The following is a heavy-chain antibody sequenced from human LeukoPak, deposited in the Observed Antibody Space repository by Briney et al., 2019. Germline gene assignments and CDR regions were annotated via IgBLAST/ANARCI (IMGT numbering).Heavy chain of an antibody. CDR2: ISRSGGST. J-gene: IGHJ4*02. CDR3: AKSPTAYDYYDY. D-gene: IGHD5-12*01. Sequence: PGGSLRLSCAASGFTFSSFGLSWVRQAPGQGLEWVSAISRSGGSTYYADSVKGRFTISRDNSKTTLYLQMNSLRAEVTALYYCAKSPTAYDYYDYWGQGTLVTVSS. V-gene: IGHV3-23*01. CDR1: GFTFSSFG.